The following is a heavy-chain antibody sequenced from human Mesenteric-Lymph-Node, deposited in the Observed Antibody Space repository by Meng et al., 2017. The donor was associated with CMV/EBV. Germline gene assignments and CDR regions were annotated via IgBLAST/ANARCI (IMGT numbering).Heavy chain of an antibody. D-gene: IGHD3-10*01. Sequence: CTVSGGSVSSGSYYWSWIRQPPGKGLEWIGYIYYSGSTNYNPSLKSRVTISVDTSKNQFSLKLSSVTAADTAVYYCAREWVRGELGYRGQGTLVTVSS. CDR2: IYYSGST. V-gene: IGHV4-61*01. CDR1: GGSVSSGSYY. CDR3: AREWVRGELGY. J-gene: IGHJ4*02.